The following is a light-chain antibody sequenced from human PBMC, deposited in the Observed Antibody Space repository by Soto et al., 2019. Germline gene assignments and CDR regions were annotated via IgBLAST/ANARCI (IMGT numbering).Light chain of an antibody. V-gene: IGKV3-11*01. Sequence: EIVLTQSPGTLSLSPGDRATLSCRASQSVSSYLAWYQQKPGQAPRLLIYDASNRATGIPARFSGSGSGTDFTLTVSSLEPEDFAVYYCHQRQYWPPITFGQGTRLEIK. J-gene: IGKJ5*01. CDR2: DAS. CDR1: QSVSSY. CDR3: HQRQYWPPIT.